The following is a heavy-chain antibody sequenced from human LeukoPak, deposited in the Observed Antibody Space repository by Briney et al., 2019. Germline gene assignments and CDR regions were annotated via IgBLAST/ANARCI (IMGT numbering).Heavy chain of an antibody. D-gene: IGHD3-10*01. CDR1: GGSIGFYY. CDR3: ARSIKRGLFDY. V-gene: IGHV4-59*01. J-gene: IGHJ4*02. CDR2: VYYNGSS. Sequence: SSETLSLTCTVSGGSIGFYYWNWIRQPPGKGLEWIGCVYYNGSSNYNPSLKSRVTISVDTSKIQFSLMLSSVTAADTAVYYCARSIKRGLFDYWGQGSLVTVSS.